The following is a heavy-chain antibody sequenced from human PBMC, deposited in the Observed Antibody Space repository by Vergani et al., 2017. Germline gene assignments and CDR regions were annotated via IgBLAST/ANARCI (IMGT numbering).Heavy chain of an antibody. CDR3: AKDIADQGYYYRDV. CDR2: ISWNSGSI. CDR1: GFTFDDYA. J-gene: IGHJ6*03. V-gene: IGHV3-9*01. Sequence: EVQLVESGGGLVQPGRSLRLSCAASGFTFDDYAMHWVRQAPGKGLEWVSGISWNSGSIGYADSVKGRFTISRDNAKNSLYLQMNSLRAEDTALYYCAKDIADQGYYYRDVWGKGP.